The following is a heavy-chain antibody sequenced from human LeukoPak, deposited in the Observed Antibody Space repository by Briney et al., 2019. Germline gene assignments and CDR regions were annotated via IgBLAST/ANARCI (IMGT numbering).Heavy chain of an antibody. J-gene: IGHJ5*02. D-gene: IGHD1-1*01. Sequence: SVKVSCKVSGGTFSSYAISWVRQAPGQGLEWMGRIIPIFGTANYAQKFQGRVTITTDESTSTAYMELSSLRSEDTAVYYCARYAGTAANWFDPWGQGTLVTVSS. CDR1: GGTFSSYA. CDR2: IIPIFGTA. CDR3: ARYAGTAANWFDP. V-gene: IGHV1-69*05.